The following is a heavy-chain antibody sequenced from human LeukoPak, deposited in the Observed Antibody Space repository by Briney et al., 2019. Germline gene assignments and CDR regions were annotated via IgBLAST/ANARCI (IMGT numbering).Heavy chain of an antibody. Sequence: QSGGSLRLSCAVSGFTFSGFWMSWSRQAPGKGLEWEASISSDGSEGYYADVVKGRFTISRDNAKNSLYLQINSLRAEDTAVYYCARSSYSSSSSVWGQGTMVTVSS. J-gene: IGHJ3*01. CDR3: ARSSYSSSSSV. D-gene: IGHD6-6*01. CDR1: GFTFSGFW. CDR2: ISSDGSEG. V-gene: IGHV3-7*03.